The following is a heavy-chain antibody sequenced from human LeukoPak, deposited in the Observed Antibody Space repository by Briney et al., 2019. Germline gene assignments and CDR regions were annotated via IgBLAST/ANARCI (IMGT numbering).Heavy chain of an antibody. D-gene: IGHD3-10*01. Sequence: GGSLRLSCAASGFTFSSYWMHWVRQAPGKGLVWVSLISWDGGSTYYADSVKGRFTISRDNSKNSLYLQMNSLRAEDTALYYCASLLWFGDSDYYYMDVWGKGTTVTVSS. CDR2: ISWDGGST. CDR3: ASLLWFGDSDYYYMDV. J-gene: IGHJ6*03. CDR1: GFTFSSYW. V-gene: IGHV3-43D*03.